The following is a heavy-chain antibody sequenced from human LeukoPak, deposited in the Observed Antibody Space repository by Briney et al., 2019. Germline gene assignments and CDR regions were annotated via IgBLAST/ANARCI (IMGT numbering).Heavy chain of an antibody. J-gene: IGHJ6*03. CDR2: IIPIFGTA. V-gene: IGHV1-69*13. CDR3: ARVYVSGSSSSYYYYYYMDV. CDR1: GGTFSSYA. Sequence: SVKVSCKASGGTFSSYAISWARQAPGQGLEWMGGIIPIFGTANYAQKFQGRVTITADESTSTAYMELSSLRSEDTAVYYCARVYVSGSSSSYYYYYYMDVWGKGTTVTVSS. D-gene: IGHD6-6*01.